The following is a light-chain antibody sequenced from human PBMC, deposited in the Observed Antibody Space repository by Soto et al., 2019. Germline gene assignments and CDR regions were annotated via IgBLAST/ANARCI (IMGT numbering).Light chain of an antibody. CDR2: DVS. Sequence: EIVLTQSPATLSLSPGERATLSCRASQSVFSYLAWYQQKPGQAPRLLIYDVSNRATGIPARFSGSGSGTDFTLTISSLEPEDFAVYYCQQRSNWPPLTFGPGTKVDLK. J-gene: IGKJ3*01. CDR1: QSVFSY. V-gene: IGKV3-11*01. CDR3: QQRSNWPPLT.